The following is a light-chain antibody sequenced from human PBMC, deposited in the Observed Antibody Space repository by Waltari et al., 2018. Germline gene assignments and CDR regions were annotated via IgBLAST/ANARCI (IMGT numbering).Light chain of an antibody. J-gene: IGKJ2*01. CDR3: QQYYTAPYT. CDR2: WAS. Sequence: DIVMTQSPDSLAVSLGERATINCKSSQNVLPNFKHKNYLAWYHLKPGQSPKLLIYWASTRESGVPDRFSGSGSGTDFTLTISSLQAEDVAVYYCQQYYTAPYTFGQGTKVEIK. V-gene: IGKV4-1*01. CDR1: QNVLPNFKHKNY.